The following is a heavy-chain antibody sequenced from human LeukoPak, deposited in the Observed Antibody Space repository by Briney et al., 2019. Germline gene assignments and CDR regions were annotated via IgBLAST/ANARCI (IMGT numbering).Heavy chain of an antibody. CDR3: ATCLAIAVSRGFDP. CDR1: GYTFTDYY. Sequence: GASVKVSCKASGYTFTDYYMHWVRQAPGQGLEWMGLMDPKSGDTTYAQKFQDRVTLTRDTSINTAYMELSRLRSDDTAVYYCATCLAIAVSRGFDPWGQGTLVTVSS. CDR2: MDPKSGDT. J-gene: IGHJ5*02. V-gene: IGHV1-2*02. D-gene: IGHD2-15*01.